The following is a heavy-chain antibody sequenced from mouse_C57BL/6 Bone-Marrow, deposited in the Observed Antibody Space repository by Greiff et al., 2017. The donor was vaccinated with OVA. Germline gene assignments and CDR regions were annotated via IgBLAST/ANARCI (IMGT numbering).Heavy chain of an antibody. CDR2: IPHSGDT. Sequence: VQLVQSGPGLVKPSQSLFLSCSTSGFPFTSGYFWILIRQSPGKPLEWMGYIPHSGDTFYNPSLQSPISITRDTSKNQSFLQLNSVTTEDTAMYCCAGDGTGGVMFAYWGQGTLVTVSA. D-gene: IGHD4-1*01. J-gene: IGHJ3*01. V-gene: IGHV12-3*01. CDR3: AGDGTGGVMFAY. CDR1: GFPFTSGYF.